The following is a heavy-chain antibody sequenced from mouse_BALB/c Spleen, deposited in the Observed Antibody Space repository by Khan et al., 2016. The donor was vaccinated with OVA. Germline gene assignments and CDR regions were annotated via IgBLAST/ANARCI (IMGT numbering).Heavy chain of an antibody. V-gene: IGHV1-7*01. CDR1: GYTFTTYW. J-gene: IGHJ2*01. CDR2: INPTSGYT. CDR3: TRDRIDY. Sequence: VQLQESGAERAKPGASVKMSCKASGYTFTTYWMHWVKQRPGQGLEWIGYINPTSGYTDYNEKFKDRATLSADKSSSTAYMQLSSLTSEDSAVXYCTRDRIDYWGQGTTLTVSS.